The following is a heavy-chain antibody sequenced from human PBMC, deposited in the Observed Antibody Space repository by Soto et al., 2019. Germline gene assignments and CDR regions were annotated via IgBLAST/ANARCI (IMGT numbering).Heavy chain of an antibody. CDR3: AREPQASAYCSRTSCPDDAFDI. CDR2: ISSNGGST. Sequence: PGGSLRLSCAASGFTFSSYAMHWVRQAPGKGLEYVSAISSNGGSTYYANSVKGRFTISRDNSKNTLYLQMGSLRAEDMAVYYCAREPQASAYCSRTSCPDDAFDIWGQGTMVTVSS. CDR1: GFTFSSYA. J-gene: IGHJ3*02. V-gene: IGHV3-64*01. D-gene: IGHD2-2*01.